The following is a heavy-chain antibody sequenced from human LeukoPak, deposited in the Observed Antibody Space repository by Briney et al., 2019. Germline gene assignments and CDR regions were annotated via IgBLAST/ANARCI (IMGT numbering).Heavy chain of an antibody. CDR2: ISGSGGST. CDR1: GFTFSSYW. V-gene: IGHV3-23*01. D-gene: IGHD6-13*01. CDR3: ARDPFSSSSFDY. Sequence: GGSLRLSCAASGFTFSSYWMSWVRQAPGKGLEWVSAISGSGGSTYYADSVKGRFTISRDNAKNSLYLQMNTLRAEDTVVYYCARDPFSSSSFDYWGQGTLVTVSS. J-gene: IGHJ4*02.